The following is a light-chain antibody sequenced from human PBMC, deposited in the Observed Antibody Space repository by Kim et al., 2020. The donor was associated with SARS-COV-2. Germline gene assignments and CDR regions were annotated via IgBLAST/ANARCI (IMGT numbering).Light chain of an antibody. CDR3: QKCDSAPWT. CDR2: AAS. V-gene: IGKV1-27*01. J-gene: IGKJ1*01. CDR1: QDISNY. Sequence: ASVGDRVTITCRASQDISNYLAWVQLKPGKAPKRLIYAASALQPGVPSRFSGSGSGTDFTLTVTSLQPEDVATYYCQKCDSAPWTFGQGTKVDIK.